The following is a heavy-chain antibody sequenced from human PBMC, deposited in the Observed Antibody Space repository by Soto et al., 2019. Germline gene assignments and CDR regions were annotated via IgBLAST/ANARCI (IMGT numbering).Heavy chain of an antibody. V-gene: IGHV4-59*02. Sequence: QVQLQESGPGLVKPSETLSLTCTVSGSSVSSYYWSWIRQPPGKGLEWIGYISNSGRTNYNPSLRSRVTISVDTSKNQFSLKMTSVTAADTAVYYCARETPYCTSTSCSASYYYGMDVWGQGTTVTVSS. CDR2: ISNSGRT. J-gene: IGHJ6*02. CDR1: GSSVSSYY. CDR3: ARETPYCTSTSCSASYYYGMDV. D-gene: IGHD2-2*01.